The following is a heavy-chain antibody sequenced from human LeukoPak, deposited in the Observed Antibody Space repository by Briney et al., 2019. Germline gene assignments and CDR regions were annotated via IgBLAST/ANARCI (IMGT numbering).Heavy chain of an antibody. Sequence: GGSLRLSCAASGFAFSSYAMTWVRQAPGKGLEWVSTISISGRDTYYADSVKGRFTISRDNSQNTLFLQMNSLRAEDTAVYYCAKVAAAAGLDFWGQGTLVTVSS. CDR1: GFAFSSYA. J-gene: IGHJ4*02. CDR2: ISISGRDT. D-gene: IGHD6-13*01. V-gene: IGHV3-23*01. CDR3: AKVAAAAGLDF.